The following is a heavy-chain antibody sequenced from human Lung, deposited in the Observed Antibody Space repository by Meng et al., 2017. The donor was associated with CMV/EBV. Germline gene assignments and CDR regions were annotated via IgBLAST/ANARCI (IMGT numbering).Heavy chain of an antibody. CDR1: GFTFDDYA. D-gene: IGHD3-10*01. CDR3: AKDIGGSGGYGMDV. V-gene: IGHV3-9*01. Sequence: SXKISCAASGFTFDDYAMHWVRQAPGKGLEWVSGISWSSGSICYADSVKGRFTISRDNAKNSLYLQMNSLRAEDTALYYCAKDIGGSGGYGMDVWGQGTTVTVSS. CDR2: ISWSSGSI. J-gene: IGHJ6*02.